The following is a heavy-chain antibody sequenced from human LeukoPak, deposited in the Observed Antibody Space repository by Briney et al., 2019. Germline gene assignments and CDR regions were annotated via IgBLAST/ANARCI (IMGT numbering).Heavy chain of an antibody. CDR2: IKQDGSEK. J-gene: IGHJ6*03. V-gene: IGHV3-7*01. CDR3: AKRFRYCSGGSCYTGTGANYYYYYMDV. CDR1: GFTFSSYW. D-gene: IGHD2-15*01. Sequence: GGSLRLSCAASGFTFSSYWMSWVRQAPGKGLEWLANIKQDGSEKYYVDSVKGRFTISRDNAKNSLYLQMNSLRAEDTAVYYCAKRFRYCSGGSCYTGTGANYYYYYMDVWGKGTTVTVSS.